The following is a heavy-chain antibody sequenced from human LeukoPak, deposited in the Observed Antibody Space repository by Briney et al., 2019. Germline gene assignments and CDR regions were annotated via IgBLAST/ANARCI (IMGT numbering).Heavy chain of an antibody. Sequence: PSETLSVTCTVSGGSISSYYWSWIRQPPGKGLEWIGYIYYSGSTNYNPSLKSRVTISVDTSKNQFSLKLSSVTAADTAVYYCARRDYGVNSGEYFQHWGQGTLVTVSS. CDR1: GGSISSYY. CDR3: ARRDYGVNSGEYFQH. CDR2: IYYSGST. J-gene: IGHJ1*01. V-gene: IGHV4-59*08. D-gene: IGHD4-23*01.